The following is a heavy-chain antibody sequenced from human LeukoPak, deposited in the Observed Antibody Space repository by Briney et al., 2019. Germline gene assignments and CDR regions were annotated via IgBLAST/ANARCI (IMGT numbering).Heavy chain of an antibody. CDR2: INPNSGGT. CDR3: ARDSAAKIVGSPDY. Sequence: ASVKVSCKASGYTFTGYYMHWVRQAPGQGLEWMGWINPNSGGTNYAQKFQGRVTMTRDTSISTAYMELSRLRSDDTAVYYCARDSAAKIVGSPDYWGQGTLVTVPS. V-gene: IGHV1-2*02. CDR1: GYTFTGYY. J-gene: IGHJ4*02. D-gene: IGHD1-26*01.